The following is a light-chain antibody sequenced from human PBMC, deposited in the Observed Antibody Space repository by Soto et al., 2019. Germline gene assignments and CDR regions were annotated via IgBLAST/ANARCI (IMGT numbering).Light chain of an antibody. CDR2: DAS. CDR1: QDINNY. V-gene: IGKV1-33*01. Sequence: DIQMTQSPSSLSASVGDRVTISCQASQDINNYLNWYQQKPGKAPKLLIYDASKLETGVPSRFSGSGSGTDFTFTISSLQPEDIATYYCQQYVDLPPTFGGGTKVDNK. CDR3: QQYVDLPPT. J-gene: IGKJ4*01.